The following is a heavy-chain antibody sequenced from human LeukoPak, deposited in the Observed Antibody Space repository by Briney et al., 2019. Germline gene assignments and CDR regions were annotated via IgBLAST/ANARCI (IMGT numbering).Heavy chain of an antibody. CDR3: ARGGGGYSYRYWFDP. Sequence: VASVKVSCKASGYTFTSYGISWVRQAPGQGLEWMGWISAYNGNTNYAQKLQGRVTMTTDTSTSTAYMELRSLRSDDTAVYYCARGGGGYSYRYWFDPWGQGTLVTVSS. CDR1: GYTFTSYG. V-gene: IGHV1-18*01. J-gene: IGHJ5*02. CDR2: ISAYNGNT. D-gene: IGHD5-18*01.